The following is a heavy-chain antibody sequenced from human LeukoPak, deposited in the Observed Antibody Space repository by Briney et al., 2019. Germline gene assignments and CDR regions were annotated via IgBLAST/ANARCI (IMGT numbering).Heavy chain of an antibody. D-gene: IGHD5-24*01. CDR1: GFTLSSHS. V-gene: IGHV3-30*04. CDR3: ARDRDGYNLS. Sequence: WRSLTLSCPPSGFTLSSHSMHWVRQAPGNGLEGVAVISYDGSKKYYADYVKGRFTISRDNCKNTLYLQMNSLRVEDTAVYYCARDRDGYNLSWGEGTLGTVSS. J-gene: IGHJ4*02. CDR2: ISYDGSKK.